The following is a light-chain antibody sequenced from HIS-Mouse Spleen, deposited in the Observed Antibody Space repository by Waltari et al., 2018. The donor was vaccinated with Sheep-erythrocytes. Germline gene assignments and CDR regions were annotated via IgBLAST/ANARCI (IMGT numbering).Light chain of an antibody. CDR1: QGISSY. Sequence: AIRMTQSPSSFSASTGDRVTITCRASQGISSYLAWYQQKPGKAPKLLIYAASTLQSGVPSRFSGSGSGTGFTLTISCLQSEDFATYYCQQYYSYLTFGPGTKVDIK. CDR2: AAS. CDR3: QQYYSYLT. V-gene: IGKV1-8*01. J-gene: IGKJ3*01.